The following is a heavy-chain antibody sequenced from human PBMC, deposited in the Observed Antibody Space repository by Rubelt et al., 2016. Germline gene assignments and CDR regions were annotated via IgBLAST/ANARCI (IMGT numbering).Heavy chain of an antibody. CDR2: IYYSGST. CDR3: ARGLGAGSYYHY. J-gene: IGHJ4*02. CDR1: GGSISSYY. D-gene: IGHD3-10*01. Sequence: QVQLQESGPGLVKPSETLSLTCTVSGGSISSYYWSWIRQPPGKGLEWIGYIYYSGSTNYNPSLKRRVTISVDTSKNQFSLKLSSVTAADAAVYYCARGLGAGSYYHYWGQGTLVTVSS. V-gene: IGHV4-59*12.